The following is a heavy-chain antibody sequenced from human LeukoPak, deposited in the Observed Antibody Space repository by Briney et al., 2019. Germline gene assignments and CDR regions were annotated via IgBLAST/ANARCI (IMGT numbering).Heavy chain of an antibody. D-gene: IGHD3-10*01. V-gene: IGHV4-34*01. CDR3: ARAPGRGLPPSYFDY. Sequence: SETLSLTCAVYGGSFSGYYWSWIRQPPGKGLEWIGEINHSGSTNYNPSLKSRVTISVDTSKNQFSPKLSSVTAADTAVYYCARAPGRGLPPSYFDYWGQGTLVTVSS. CDR2: INHSGST. J-gene: IGHJ4*02. CDR1: GGSFSGYY.